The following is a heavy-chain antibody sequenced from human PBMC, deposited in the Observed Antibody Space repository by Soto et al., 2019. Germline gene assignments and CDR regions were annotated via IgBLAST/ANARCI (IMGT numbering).Heavy chain of an antibody. V-gene: IGHV4-34*01. J-gene: IGHJ6*03. D-gene: IGHD3-10*01. CDR1: GGSFSGYY. CDR3: ARGRGVRGVIITRDYYYYYYMDV. Sequence: SETLSLTCAVYGGSFSGYYWSWLRQPPGKGLEWIGEINHSGSTNYNPSLKSRVTISVDTSKNQFSLKLSSVTAADTAVYYCARGRGVRGVIITRDYYYYYYMDVWGKGTTVTVSS. CDR2: INHSGST.